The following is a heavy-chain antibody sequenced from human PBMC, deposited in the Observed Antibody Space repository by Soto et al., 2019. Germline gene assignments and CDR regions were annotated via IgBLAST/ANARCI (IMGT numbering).Heavy chain of an antibody. D-gene: IGHD6-13*01. CDR1: GFTFSSYW. J-gene: IGHJ4*02. V-gene: IGHV3-7*03. Sequence: GGSLRLSCAASGFTFSSYWMSWVRRAPGKGLEWVANIKQDGSEKYYVDSVKGRFTISRDNAKNSLYLQMNSLRAEDTAVYYCARVRYSKLYYFEYWGQGTLVTVSS. CDR3: ARVRYSKLYYFEY. CDR2: IKQDGSEK.